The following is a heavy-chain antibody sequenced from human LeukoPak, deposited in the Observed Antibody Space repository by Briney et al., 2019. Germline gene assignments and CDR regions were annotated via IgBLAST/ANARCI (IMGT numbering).Heavy chain of an antibody. J-gene: IGHJ4*02. CDR1: GVSISSYA. CDR3: AREGTRLGEPH. CDR2: ISYSGST. Sequence: PSETLSLTCTVSGVSISSYAWSWVRQPPRKGLKWIGYISYSGSTNYNPSLKSRVTISVDTSKNQFSLKLSSVTAADTAVYYCAREGTRLGEPHWGEGTLVTVSS. V-gene: IGHV4-59*01. D-gene: IGHD3-16*01.